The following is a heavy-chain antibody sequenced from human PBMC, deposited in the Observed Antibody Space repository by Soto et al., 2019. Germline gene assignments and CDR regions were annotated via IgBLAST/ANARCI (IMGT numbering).Heavy chain of an antibody. Sequence: GGSLRLSCVASGFAFSNYVMNWVRQAPGKGLEWVSSISGSGAYTYYADSVKGRLTISRDNSKNTLFLQMDSLRAEDTAMYHCAKDLDSDSYNPRYFESWGLGTLVTVSS. CDR3: AKDLDSDSYNPRYFES. CDR1: GFAFSNYV. D-gene: IGHD3-10*01. V-gene: IGHV3-23*01. J-gene: IGHJ4*02. CDR2: ISGSGAYT.